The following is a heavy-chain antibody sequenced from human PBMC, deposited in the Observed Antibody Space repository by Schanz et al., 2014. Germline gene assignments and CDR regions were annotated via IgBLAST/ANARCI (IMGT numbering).Heavy chain of an antibody. V-gene: IGHV3-48*01. D-gene: IGHD5-18*01. CDR2: VSRSTPDI. CDR1: GFTFSSYW. J-gene: IGHJ4*02. CDR3: VRVSFADPRLYRGMDRDIDY. Sequence: VHLLESGGGLVQPGGSLRLSCAASGFTFSSYWMHWVRQVPGKGLVWVSYVSRSTPDIYYADSVKGRFTMSRDNAKNSVFLQMNSLRAEDTAVYYCVRVSFADPRLYRGMDRDIDYWGQGTLVTVSS.